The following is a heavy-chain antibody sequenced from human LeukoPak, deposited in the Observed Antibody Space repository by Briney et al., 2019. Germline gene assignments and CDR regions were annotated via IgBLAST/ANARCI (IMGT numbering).Heavy chain of an antibody. CDR2: INYSGST. CDR1: GGSITNSY. D-gene: IGHD1-1*01. CDR3: ARDPLSTNYFDI. V-gene: IGHV4-59*01. Sequence: PSETLSLTCTVSGGSITNSYWNWIRQSPGKGLEWIGYINYSGSTNYSPSLKSRVTISVDTSKNQFSLKLSSVTAADTAVYFCARDPLSTNYFDIWGQGTMVTVPS. J-gene: IGHJ3*02.